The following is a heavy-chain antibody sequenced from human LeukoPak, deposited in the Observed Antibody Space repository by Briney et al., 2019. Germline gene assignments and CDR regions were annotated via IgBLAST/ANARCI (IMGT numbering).Heavy chain of an antibody. CDR3: AKDRYLLVKFDY. J-gene: IGHJ4*02. Sequence: GGSLRLSCAASGFTFSSYAMSWVRQTPGKGLEWVSAISGSGGSTYYADSVKGRFTISRDNSKNTLYLQMNSLRAEDTAVYYCAKDRYLLVKFDYWGQGTLVTVSS. CDR1: GFTFSSYA. D-gene: IGHD3-3*01. CDR2: ISGSGGST. V-gene: IGHV3-23*01.